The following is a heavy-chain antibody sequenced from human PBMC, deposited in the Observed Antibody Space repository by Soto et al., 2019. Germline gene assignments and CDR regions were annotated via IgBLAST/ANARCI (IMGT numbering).Heavy chain of an antibody. CDR2: ISAYNGNT. CDR3: ARNLRPWYYYDSSGYYRPNAFDI. CDR1: GYTFTSYG. Sequence: ASVKVSCKASGYTFTSYGISWVREAPGQGLEWMGWISAYNGNTNYAQKLQGRVTMTTDTSTSTAYMELRSLRSDDTAVYYCARNLRPWYYYDSSGYYRPNAFDIWGQGTMVTVSS. J-gene: IGHJ3*02. V-gene: IGHV1-18*04. D-gene: IGHD3-22*01.